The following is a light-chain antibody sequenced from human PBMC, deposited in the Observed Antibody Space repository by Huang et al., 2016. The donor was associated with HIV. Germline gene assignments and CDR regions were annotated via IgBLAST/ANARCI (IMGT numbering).Light chain of an antibody. Sequence: EIVMTQSPDTLSVSPGERATLSCRASQSVRDKVAGDQQKPGQAPRLLLHATATRAAGVPARFSGSGSGTEFTLTISSLQSEDCGVYYCQQYESWPPLTFGGGTKVEIK. J-gene: IGKJ4*01. V-gene: IGKV3-15*01. CDR1: QSVRDK. CDR2: ATA. CDR3: QQYESWPPLT.